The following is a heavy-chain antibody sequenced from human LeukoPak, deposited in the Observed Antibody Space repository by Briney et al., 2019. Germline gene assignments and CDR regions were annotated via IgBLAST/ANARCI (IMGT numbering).Heavy chain of an antibody. V-gene: IGHV1-8*01. CDR3: ARVRGSYYYYGMDV. J-gene: IGHJ6*02. D-gene: IGHD2-15*01. CDR1: GYTFSSYG. Sequence: ASVNVSCKASGYTFSSYGMNWVRQAPGQGLEWMGWMNPNSGHTGYAQKFQGRVTMTRNTSITTAYMELSSLRSEDTAVYYCARVRGSYYYYGMDVWGQGTTVTVSS. CDR2: MNPNSGHT.